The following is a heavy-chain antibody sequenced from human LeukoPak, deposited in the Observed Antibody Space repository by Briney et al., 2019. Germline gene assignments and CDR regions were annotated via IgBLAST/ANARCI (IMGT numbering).Heavy chain of an antibody. Sequence: SETLSLTCSVSGGSISSSTYYWGWIRQPPGKGLEWIGNIYNSGSTYYNPSLKSRVTISVDTSKNQFSLKLSSVTAADTAVYYCARDWGAEWELLCDYWGQGTLVTVSS. V-gene: IGHV4-39*02. CDR1: GGSISSSTYY. CDR3: ARDWGAEWELLCDY. D-gene: IGHD1-26*01. J-gene: IGHJ4*02. CDR2: IYNSGST.